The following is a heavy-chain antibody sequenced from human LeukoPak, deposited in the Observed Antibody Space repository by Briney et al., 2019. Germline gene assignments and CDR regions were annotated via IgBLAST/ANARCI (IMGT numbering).Heavy chain of an antibody. CDR1: GFSFSGSA. CDR3: TPVAGDVVFTNAY. D-gene: IGHD2-21*01. CDR2: IRSKPHNYAT. V-gene: IGHV3-73*01. J-gene: IGHJ4*02. Sequence: PGGSLKLSCAASGFSFSGSAMHWVRQASGKGLEGVGRIRSKPHNYATAYAASVKGRFTLSRDDSENTAFLQMNSLRTEDTAVYYCTPVAGDVVFTNAYWGQGTLVTVSS.